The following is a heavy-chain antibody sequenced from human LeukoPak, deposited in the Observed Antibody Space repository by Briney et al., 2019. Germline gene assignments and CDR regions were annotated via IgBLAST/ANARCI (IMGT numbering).Heavy chain of an antibody. V-gene: IGHV4-34*01. D-gene: IGHD4-17*01. J-gene: IGHJ6*04. CDR1: GGSFSGYY. CDR2: INHSGST. CDR3: ARGHTVTTYYYYGMDV. Sequence: PSETQSLTCAVYGGSFSGYYWSWIRQPPGRGLEWIGEINHSGSTNYNPSLKSRVTISVDTSKNQFSLKLSSVTAADTAVYYCARGHTVTTYYYYGMDVWGKGTTVTVSS.